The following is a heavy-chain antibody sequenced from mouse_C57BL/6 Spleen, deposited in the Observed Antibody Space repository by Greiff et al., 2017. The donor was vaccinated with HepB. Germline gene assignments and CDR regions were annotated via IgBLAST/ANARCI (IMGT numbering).Heavy chain of an antibody. J-gene: IGHJ3*01. CDR2: IYPSDSET. Sequence: QVQLQQSGAELVRPGSSVKLSCKASGYTFTSYWMDWVKQRPGQGLEWIGNIYPSDSETHYNQKFKDKATLTVDKSSSTAYMQLSSLTSEDSAVYYCARRAYYSNSGFAYWGQGTLVTVSA. CDR3: ARRAYYSNSGFAY. V-gene: IGHV1-61*01. CDR1: GYTFTSYW. D-gene: IGHD2-5*01.